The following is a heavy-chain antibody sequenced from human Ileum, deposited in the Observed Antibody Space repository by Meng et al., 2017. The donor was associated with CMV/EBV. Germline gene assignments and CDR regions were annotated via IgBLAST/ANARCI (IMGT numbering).Heavy chain of an antibody. Sequence: QVHLQASGPGLVKPSETLSLPCAVSGGSTSTYYWTWVRQPAGKGLEWIGRINAGGSTNDNPSLKSRVTMSVDTSKNQFSLKVTSVTAADTAVYYCAREENTVNQFEYWGQGTLVTVSS. J-gene: IGHJ4*02. V-gene: IGHV4-4*07. CDR1: GGSTSTYY. D-gene: IGHD4-17*01. CDR3: AREENTVNQFEY. CDR2: INAGGST.